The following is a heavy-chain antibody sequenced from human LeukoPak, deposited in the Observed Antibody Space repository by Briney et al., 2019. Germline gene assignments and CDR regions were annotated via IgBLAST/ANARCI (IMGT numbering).Heavy chain of an antibody. CDR1: GGTFSSYA. V-gene: IGHV1-69*13. CDR3: SYCSGGSCYSEYFQH. CDR2: IIPIFGAA. D-gene: IGHD2-15*01. Sequence: SVKVSCKASGGTFSSYAISWVRQAPGQGLEWMGGIIPIFGAANYAQKFQGRVTITADESTSTAYMELSSLRSEDTAVYYCSYCSGGSCYSEYFQHWGQGTLVTVSS. J-gene: IGHJ1*01.